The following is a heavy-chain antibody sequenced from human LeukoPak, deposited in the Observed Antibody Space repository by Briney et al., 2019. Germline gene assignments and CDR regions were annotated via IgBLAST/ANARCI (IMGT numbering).Heavy chain of an antibody. CDR1: GFTLSSYG. D-gene: IGHD3-10*01. CDR3: ARNKDYYGSGSPSGMDV. CDR2: ISYDGSNK. V-gene: IGHV3-30*03. Sequence: PGGSLRLSCAASGFTLSSYGMHWVRQAPGKGLEWVAVISYDGSNKYYADSVKGRFTISRDNSKNTLYLQMNSLRAEDTAVYYCARNKDYYGSGSPSGMDVWGKGTTLTVSS. J-gene: IGHJ6*04.